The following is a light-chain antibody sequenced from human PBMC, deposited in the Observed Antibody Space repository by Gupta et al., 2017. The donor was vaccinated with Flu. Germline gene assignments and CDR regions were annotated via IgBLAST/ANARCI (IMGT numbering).Light chain of an antibody. CDR2: TVS. J-gene: IGLJ3*02. CDR1: NSDIGSYDS. Sequence: QSALTQPASVSASPGQSITISCAGTNSDIGSYDSVSWYQQHPGKAPKLMIYTVSNRPSGVSSRFAASKSGTTASLTISGLQAEDDAYYYCTSYTSANTWVFGGGTKLTVL. CDR3: TSYTSANTWV. V-gene: IGLV2-14*01.